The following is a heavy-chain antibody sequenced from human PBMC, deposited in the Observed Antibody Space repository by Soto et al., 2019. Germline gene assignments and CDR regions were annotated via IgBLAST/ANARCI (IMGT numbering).Heavy chain of an antibody. D-gene: IGHD5-12*01. CDR3: ARHLPLSIRGYSGPDLFDL. J-gene: IGHJ5*02. CDR2: IYYSGRT. V-gene: IGHV4-39*01. CDR1: GGSISSSSYY. Sequence: SETLSLTCTVSGGSISSSSYYWGWIRQPPGKGLEWIGSIYYSGRTYYNPSLKSRVTISVDTSKNQFSLKLSSVTAADTAVYYCARHLPLSIRGYSGPDLFDLRAQRSLVTGSS.